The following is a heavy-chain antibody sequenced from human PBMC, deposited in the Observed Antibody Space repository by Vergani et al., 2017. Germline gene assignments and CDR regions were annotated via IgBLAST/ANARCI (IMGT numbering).Heavy chain of an antibody. CDR1: GFSFGDYA. D-gene: IGHD5-18*01. CDR3: SRGRGYSFGYSDY. J-gene: IGHJ4*02. CDR2: IRNKAYGGTT. V-gene: IGHV3-49*04. Sequence: EVQLVESGGGWVQPGGSLRLSCAASGFSFGDYAMTWVRPAPGKGLEWVAFIRNKAYGGTTEYAASVKGRFTISRDDSKRLAYLQLSGLKTEDTAVYFCSRGRGYSFGYSDYWGQGTLVTVSS.